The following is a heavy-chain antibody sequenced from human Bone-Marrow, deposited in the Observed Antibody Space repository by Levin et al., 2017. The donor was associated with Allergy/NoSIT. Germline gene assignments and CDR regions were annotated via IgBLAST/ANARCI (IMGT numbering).Heavy chain of an antibody. CDR3: ARWNAAMVTTRNYYYGMDV. J-gene: IGHJ6*02. Sequence: SVKVSCKASGGTFSSYALSWVRQAPGQGLEWMGGIIPMFGTPNYAQKFQGRVTITADTSTSTSYMELSSLRSEDTAVYYCARWNAAMVTTRNYYYGMDVWGQGTTVTVSS. D-gene: IGHD5-18*01. CDR1: GGTFSSYA. V-gene: IGHV1-69*06. CDR2: IIPMFGTP.